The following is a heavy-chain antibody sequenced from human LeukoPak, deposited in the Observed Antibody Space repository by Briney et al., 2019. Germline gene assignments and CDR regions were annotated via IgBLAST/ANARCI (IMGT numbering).Heavy chain of an antibody. CDR3: ARDSSGWSFDY. CDR2: FSSDGRST. V-gene: IGHV3-30*03. J-gene: IGHJ4*02. D-gene: IGHD6-19*01. CDR1: GFTFSTFN. Sequence: GGSLRLSCAASGFTFSTFNMHWVRQAPGKGLEWVAVFSSDGRSTFYAENVQGRFTLSRDNSKNTLSLQMNSLRAEDTAVYYCARDSSGWSFDYWGQGTLVTVSS.